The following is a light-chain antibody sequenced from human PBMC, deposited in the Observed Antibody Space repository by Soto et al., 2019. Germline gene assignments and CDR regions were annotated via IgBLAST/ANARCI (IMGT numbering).Light chain of an antibody. V-gene: IGLV2-23*01. CDR3: CSYAPCRTLL. J-gene: IGLJ2*01. CDR2: EGN. Sequence: QSALTQPASVSESPGQSITISCTGTSRDFGTYNLVTWYQQHPGKAPKLIIYEGNKRRSGVSNRDAASKSGNTASLTLSGLLAEGEADYYSCSYAPCRTLLFGGRTKLTVL. CDR1: SRDFGTYNL.